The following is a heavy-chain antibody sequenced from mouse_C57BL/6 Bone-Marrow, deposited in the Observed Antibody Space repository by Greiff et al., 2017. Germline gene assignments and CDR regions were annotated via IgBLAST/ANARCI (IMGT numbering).Heavy chain of an antibody. CDR2: IDPSDSYT. J-gene: IGHJ2*01. Sequence: QVQLQQPGAELVRPGTSVKLSCKASGYTFTSYWMHWVKQRPGQGLEWIGVIDPSDSYTNYNQKFKGKATLTVDTSSSTAYMQLRRLTSEDSAVYYCAREYYYGSSYCGYFDYWDQGPTLTVS. D-gene: IGHD1-1*01. V-gene: IGHV1-59*01. CDR1: GYTFTSYW. CDR3: AREYYYGSSYCGYFDY.